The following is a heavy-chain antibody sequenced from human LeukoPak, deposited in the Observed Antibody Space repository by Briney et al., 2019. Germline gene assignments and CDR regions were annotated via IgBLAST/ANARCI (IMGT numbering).Heavy chain of an antibody. D-gene: IGHD3-10*01. CDR2: IYYSGST. CDR1: GGSISSSSYY. Sequence: SETLSLTCTVSGGSISSSSYYWGWIRQPPGKGLEWIGSIYYSGSTYYNPSLKSRVTISVDTSKNQFSLKLSSVTAADTAVYYCASVLSYGSGSYSWFDPWGQGTLVTVSS. J-gene: IGHJ5*02. CDR3: ASVLSYGSGSYSWFDP. V-gene: IGHV4-39*01.